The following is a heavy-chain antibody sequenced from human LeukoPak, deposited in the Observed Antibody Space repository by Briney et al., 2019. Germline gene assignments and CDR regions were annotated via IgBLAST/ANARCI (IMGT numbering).Heavy chain of an antibody. CDR3: ARGGAKGVVPAALYYFDY. Sequence: GGSLRLSWPASGFTVSSNYMSWVRQAPGKGLEWVSVIYSGGSTYYADSVKGRFTISRDNSKNTLYLQMNSLRAEDTAVYYCARGGAKGVVPAALYYFDYWGQGTLVTVSS. J-gene: IGHJ4*02. V-gene: IGHV3-66*02. CDR2: IYSGGST. CDR1: GFTVSSNY. D-gene: IGHD2-2*01.